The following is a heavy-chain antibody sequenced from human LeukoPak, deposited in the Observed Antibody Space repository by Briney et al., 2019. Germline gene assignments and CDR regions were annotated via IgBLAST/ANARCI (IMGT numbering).Heavy chain of an antibody. CDR1: GGSSRNDI. D-gene: IGHD1-14*01. J-gene: IGHJ2*01. CDR3: ARNRDWYWFFDL. V-gene: IGHV4-4*07. Sequence: TSETLSLTCGVSGGSSRNDIWNWIRQPAGKGLEWIGRIYMNGIANYNPSLKSRVTMSLDTSNNQFSLKLYSVTAADTAVYYCARNRDWYWFFDLWGRGTLVTVSS. CDR2: IYMNGIA.